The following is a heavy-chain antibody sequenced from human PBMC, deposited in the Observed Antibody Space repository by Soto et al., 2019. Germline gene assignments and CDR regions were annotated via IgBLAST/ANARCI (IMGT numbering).Heavy chain of an antibody. V-gene: IGHV4-30-4*08. CDR1: GFTVSSNY. Sequence: LRLSCAASGFTVSSNYMSCVRQPPGKGLEWMGYIYYSGSTYYNASLKSRVTISVDTSKNQFSLKLSSVTAADTAVYYCARVDSSGYQPFDYWGQGTLVTVSS. CDR2: IYYSGST. CDR3: ARVDSSGYQPFDY. D-gene: IGHD3-22*01. J-gene: IGHJ4*02.